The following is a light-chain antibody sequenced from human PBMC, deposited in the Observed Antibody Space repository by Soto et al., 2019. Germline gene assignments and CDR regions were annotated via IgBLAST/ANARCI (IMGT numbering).Light chain of an antibody. V-gene: IGLV2-8*01. CDR3: SSYAGSNNFVV. CDR2: EVS. CDR1: SSDVGGYNY. Sequence: QSVLTQPPSASGSPGQSVTISCTGTSSDVGGYNYVSWYQQHPGKAPKLMIYEVSNRPSGVPDRFSGSKSGNTAALTVSGLQAEDEADYYCSSYAGSNNFVVFGTGTKLTVL. J-gene: IGLJ1*01.